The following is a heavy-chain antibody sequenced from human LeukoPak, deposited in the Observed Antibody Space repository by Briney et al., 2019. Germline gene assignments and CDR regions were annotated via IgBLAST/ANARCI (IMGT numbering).Heavy chain of an antibody. CDR3: ARGAQTYYDKAPVDY. Sequence: SETLSLTCAVYGGSFSGYYWSWIRQPPGKGLEWIGEINHSGSTNYNPSLKSRVTISVDTSKSQFSLKLNPMTAADTAVYYCARGAQTYYDKAPVDYWGQGTLVTVSS. V-gene: IGHV4-34*01. J-gene: IGHJ4*02. CDR1: GGSFSGYY. D-gene: IGHD3-22*01. CDR2: INHSGST.